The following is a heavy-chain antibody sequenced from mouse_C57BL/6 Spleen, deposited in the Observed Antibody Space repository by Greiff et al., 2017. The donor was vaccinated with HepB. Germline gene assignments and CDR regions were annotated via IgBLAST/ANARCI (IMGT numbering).Heavy chain of an antibody. D-gene: IGHD1-1*01. J-gene: IGHJ4*01. CDR1: GYAFSSYW. CDR2: IDPGDGDT. CDR3: ARGVYYYGSSYYAMDY. Sequence: VQLQQSGAELVKPGASVKISCKASGYAFSSYWMNWVKQRPGKGLEWIGQIDPGDGDTNYNGKFKGKATLTADTSSSTAYMQLSSLTSEDSAVYFGARGVYYYGSSYYAMDYWGQGTSVTVSS. V-gene: IGHV1-80*01.